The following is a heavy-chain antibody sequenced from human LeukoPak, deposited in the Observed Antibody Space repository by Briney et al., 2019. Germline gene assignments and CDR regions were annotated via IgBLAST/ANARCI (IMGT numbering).Heavy chain of an antibody. Sequence: GGSLRLSCAASGFTVSSNYMSWVRQAPGKGLEWVSVIYSGGGTYYADSVKGRFTISRDNSKNTLYLQMNSLRAEDTAMYYCARDRNTGYGMDVWGQGTTVTVSS. CDR1: GFTVSSNY. V-gene: IGHV3-53*01. D-gene: IGHD2-8*02. J-gene: IGHJ6*02. CDR3: ARDRNTGYGMDV. CDR2: IYSGGGT.